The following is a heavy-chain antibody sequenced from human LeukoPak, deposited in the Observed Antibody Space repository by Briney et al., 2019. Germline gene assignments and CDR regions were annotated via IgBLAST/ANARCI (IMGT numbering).Heavy chain of an antibody. CDR3: ASRVWVGATFHYYYYMDV. D-gene: IGHD1-26*01. V-gene: IGHV3-7*01. J-gene: IGHJ6*03. CDR2: INQDGSEK. CDR1: GFTFSSYW. Sequence: GGSLRLSCAASGFTFSSYWMSWVRQAPGKGLEWVANINQDGSEKYYVDSVKGRFTISRDNAKNSLYLQINNLRAEDTAVYYCASRVWVGATFHYYYYMDVWGQGTTVTVSS.